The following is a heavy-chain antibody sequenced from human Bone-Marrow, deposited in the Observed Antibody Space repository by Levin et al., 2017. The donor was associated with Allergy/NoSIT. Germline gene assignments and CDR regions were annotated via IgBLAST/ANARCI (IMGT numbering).Heavy chain of an antibody. CDR1: GFTFENYA. V-gene: IGHV3-9*01. CDR2: ISWKSTNI. J-gene: IGHJ4*02. CDR3: AKDFEESGYDHFDN. Sequence: PGGSLRLSCTASGFTFENYAMHWVRQGPGKGLEWVASISWKSTNIDYADSVKGRFTISRDNAKNSLYLQMDSLRAEDTALYYCAKDFEESGYDHFDNWGQGTLVTVSS. D-gene: IGHD5-12*01.